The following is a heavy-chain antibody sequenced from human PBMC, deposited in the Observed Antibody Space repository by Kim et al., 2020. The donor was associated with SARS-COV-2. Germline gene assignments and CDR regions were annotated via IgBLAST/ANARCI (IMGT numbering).Heavy chain of an antibody. Sequence: GGSLRLSCTASGFTFSSYEMNWVRQAPGKGLEWVSYIIGSGTTIYYADSVRCRFTISRDNDKNSLFLQINSLRAEDTAVYYCARGPNYSPFDYWGQGTVV. D-gene: IGHD4-4*01. J-gene: IGHJ4*02. CDR2: IIGSGTTI. CDR3: ARGPNYSPFDY. CDR1: GFTFSSYE. V-gene: IGHV3-48*03.